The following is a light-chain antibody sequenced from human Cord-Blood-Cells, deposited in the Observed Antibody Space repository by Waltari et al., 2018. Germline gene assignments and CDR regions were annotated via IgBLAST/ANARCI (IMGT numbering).Light chain of an antibody. Sequence: QSALTQPPPASGSPGQSVTISCPGTSRYVGGYNYVSWYQQHPGKAPKLMIYEVSKRPSGVPDRFSGSKSGNTASLTVSGLQAEDEADYYCSSYAGSNNVVFGGGTKLTVL. CDR2: EVS. J-gene: IGLJ2*01. V-gene: IGLV2-8*01. CDR3: SSYAGSNNVV. CDR1: SRYVGGYNY.